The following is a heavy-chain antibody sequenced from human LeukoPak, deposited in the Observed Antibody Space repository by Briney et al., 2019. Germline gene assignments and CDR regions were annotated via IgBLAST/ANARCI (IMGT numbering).Heavy chain of an antibody. Sequence: GRSLRLSCAASGFTFSSYGMHWVRQAPGKGLEWVAVISYDGSNKYYADSVKGRYTISRDNSKNTLYLQMNSLRAEDTAMYYCAKPTSYGGAIIDYWGQGTLVTVSS. D-gene: IGHD4-23*01. CDR2: ISYDGSNK. J-gene: IGHJ4*02. V-gene: IGHV3-30*18. CDR3: AKPTSYGGAIIDY. CDR1: GFTFSSYG.